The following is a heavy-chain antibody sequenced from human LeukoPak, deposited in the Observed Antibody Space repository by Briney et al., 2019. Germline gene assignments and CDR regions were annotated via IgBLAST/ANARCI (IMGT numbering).Heavy chain of an antibody. CDR3: ARSVGRLGPPYYYYYYMDV. CDR1: GGSISSYY. D-gene: IGHD5/OR15-5a*01. Sequence: SETLSLTCTVSGGSISSYYWSWIRQPAGKGLKWIGRIYTSGSTNFNPSLKSRVTMSVDTSKNQFSLKLSSVTAADTAVYYCARSVGRLGPPYYYYYYMDVWDKGTTVTVSS. CDR2: IYTSGST. V-gene: IGHV4-4*07. J-gene: IGHJ6*03.